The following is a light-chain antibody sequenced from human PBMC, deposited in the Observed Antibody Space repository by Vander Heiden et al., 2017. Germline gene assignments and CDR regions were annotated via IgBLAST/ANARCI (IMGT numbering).Light chain of an antibody. CDR1: TGAVTRGHY. J-gene: IGLJ3*02. CDR3: LLSYSGAHWV. V-gene: IGLV7-46*01. Sequence: QAVVTQEPSLPASPAGTATPPCPPSTGAVTRGHYPYWFQQKPGQAPRTLIYDTSNKHSWTPDRFSGSLLGGKAALTISGAQPEDEAEYYCLLSYSGAHWVFGGGTKLTVL. CDR2: DTS.